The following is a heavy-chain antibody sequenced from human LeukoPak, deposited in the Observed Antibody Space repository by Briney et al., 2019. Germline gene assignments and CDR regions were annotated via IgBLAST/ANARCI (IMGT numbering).Heavy chain of an antibody. CDR2: IKQDGSEK. D-gene: IGHD3-3*01. J-gene: IGHJ5*02. V-gene: IGHV3-7*01. Sequence: GGSLRLSCVASGFTFSRYWMSWVRQAPGKGLEWVANIKQDGSEKYYVDSVKGRFTISRDNAKNSLYLQMNSLRAEDTAVYYCARAGGFWSGYYSNWFDPWGQGTLVTVSS. CDR3: ARAGGFWSGYYSNWFDP. CDR1: GFTFSRYW.